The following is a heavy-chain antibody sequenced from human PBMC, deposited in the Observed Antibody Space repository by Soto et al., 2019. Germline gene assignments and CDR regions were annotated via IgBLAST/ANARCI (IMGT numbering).Heavy chain of an antibody. V-gene: IGHV1-46*01. D-gene: IGHD5-12*01. CDR1: VYTFITSYY. Sequence: ASVKVSCKASVYTFITSYYTHWVRQAPGQGLEWMGIINPTGTMTKYSERFQGGLTMTRDTSTSTDYMELSTLTSEDTAVYFCARDTGYDHDAFDIWGQGTMVTVSS. J-gene: IGHJ3*02. CDR2: INPTGTMT. CDR3: ARDTGYDHDAFDI.